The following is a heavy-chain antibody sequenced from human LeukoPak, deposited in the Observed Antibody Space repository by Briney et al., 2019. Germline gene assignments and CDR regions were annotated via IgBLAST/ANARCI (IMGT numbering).Heavy chain of an antibody. V-gene: IGHV3-64*01. CDR2: ISSNGGST. CDR3: ARRGITGGNYFDY. CDR1: GFTFSSYA. J-gene: IGHJ4*02. Sequence: PGGSLRLSCVVSGFTFSSYAMHWVRQAPGKGLEYVSAISSNGGSTYYANSVKGRFTISRDNSKNTLYLQMGSLRDEDTAVYYCARRGITGGNYFDYWGQGTLVTVSS. D-gene: IGHD1-26*01.